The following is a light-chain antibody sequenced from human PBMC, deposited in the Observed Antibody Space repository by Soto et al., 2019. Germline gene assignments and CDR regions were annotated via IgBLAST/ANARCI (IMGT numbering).Light chain of an antibody. Sequence: DIQMTQSPSSLSASVGDRLTISCRAGQSIGRDLIWYQQRPGKAPNLLIYAASSLQSGVPSRFSGSVSGTDFTLTISSLQPEDFATYYCQQSYSAPYTFGQGTKLEIK. J-gene: IGKJ2*01. CDR1: QSIGRD. CDR3: QQSYSAPYT. V-gene: IGKV1-39*01. CDR2: AAS.